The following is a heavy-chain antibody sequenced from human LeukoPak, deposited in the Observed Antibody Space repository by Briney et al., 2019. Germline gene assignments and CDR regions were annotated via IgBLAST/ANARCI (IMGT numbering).Heavy chain of an antibody. D-gene: IGHD3-22*01. Sequence: PSETLSLTCAVYGGSFSGYYWSWIRQPPGQGLEWIGEINHSGSTNYNPSLKSRVTISVDTSKNQFSLKLSSVTAADTAVYYCARIKRITMIVVVRKAFDIWGQGTMVTVSS. J-gene: IGHJ3*02. CDR1: GGSFSGYY. CDR2: INHSGST. V-gene: IGHV4-34*01. CDR3: ARIKRITMIVVVRKAFDI.